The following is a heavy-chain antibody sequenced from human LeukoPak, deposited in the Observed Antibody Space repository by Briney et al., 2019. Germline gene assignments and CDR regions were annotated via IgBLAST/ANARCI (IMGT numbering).Heavy chain of an antibody. CDR2: ISSSSSYI. J-gene: IGHJ4*02. D-gene: IGHD6-19*01. V-gene: IGHV3-21*01. CDR3: ARGLTKNSSGRY. Sequence: GGSLRLSCATSGFTFSTYWMSWVRQAPGKGLEWVSSISSSSSYIYYADSVKGRFTISRDNAKNSLYLQMNSLRAEDTAVYYCARGLTKNSSGRYWGQGTLVTVSS. CDR1: GFTFSTYW.